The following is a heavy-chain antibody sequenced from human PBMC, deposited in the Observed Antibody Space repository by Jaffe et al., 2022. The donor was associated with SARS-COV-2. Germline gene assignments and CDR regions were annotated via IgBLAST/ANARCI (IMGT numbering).Heavy chain of an antibody. V-gene: IGHV3-7*03. D-gene: IGHD6-13*01. J-gene: IGHJ6*02. CDR1: GFTFSSYW. CDR2: IKQDGSEK. Sequence: EVQLVESGGGLVQPGGSLRLSCAASGFTFSSYWMSWVRQAPGKGLEWVANIKQDGSEKYYVDSVKGRFTISRDNAKNSLYLQMNSLRAEDTAVYYCARVSKAAAGKGYYYYGMDVWGQGTTVTVSS. CDR3: ARVSKAAAGKGYYYYGMDV.